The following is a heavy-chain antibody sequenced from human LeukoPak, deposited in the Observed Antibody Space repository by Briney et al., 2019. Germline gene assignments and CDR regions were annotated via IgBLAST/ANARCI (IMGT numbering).Heavy chain of an antibody. CDR2: ISSSSSYI. J-gene: IGHJ4*02. V-gene: IGHV3-21*04. D-gene: IGHD4-17*01. CDR1: GFTFSSYN. CDR3: AKGVGYGDYEFYFDY. Sequence: GGSLRLSCAASGFTFSSYNMNWVRQAPGKGLEWVSFISSSSSYIYYADSVKGRFTISRDNAKNSLYLQMNSLRAEDMALYYCAKGVGYGDYEFYFDYWGQGTLVTVSS.